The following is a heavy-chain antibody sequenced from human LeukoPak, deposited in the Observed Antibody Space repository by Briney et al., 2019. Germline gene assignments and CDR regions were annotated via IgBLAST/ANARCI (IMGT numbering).Heavy chain of an antibody. CDR2: INPSGGST. Sequence: ASVKVSFKASGYTFTSYYMHWVRQAPGQGLEWMGIINPSGGSTSYAQKFQGRVTMTRDTSTSTVYMELSSLRSEDTAVYYCAREGSGWKPFDYWGQGTLVTVSS. J-gene: IGHJ4*02. CDR3: AREGSGWKPFDY. CDR1: GYTFTSYY. D-gene: IGHD6-19*01. V-gene: IGHV1-46*01.